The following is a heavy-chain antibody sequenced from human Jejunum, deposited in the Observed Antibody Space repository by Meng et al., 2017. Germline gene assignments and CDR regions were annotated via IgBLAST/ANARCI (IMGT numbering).Heavy chain of an antibody. J-gene: IGHJ4*02. V-gene: IGHV4-61*01. CDR2: IYYGGTT. CDR1: GDSVSSGSYY. CDR3: ARGSRGYSYG. Sequence: QRPAPGLLRPSKTLSLTCTFSGDSVSSGSYYWSWIRQPPGKGLEWIGYIYYGGTTNYNPSLKSRVTISADTSKNQFSLKLSSVTAADTAVYYCARGSRGYSYGWGQGTLVTVSS. D-gene: IGHD5-18*01.